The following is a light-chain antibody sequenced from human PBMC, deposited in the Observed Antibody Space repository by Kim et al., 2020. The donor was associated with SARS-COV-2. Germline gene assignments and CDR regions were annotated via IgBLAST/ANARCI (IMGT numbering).Light chain of an antibody. CDR2: GKN. J-gene: IGLJ2*01. V-gene: IGLV3-19*01. Sequence: VALGQTVRITCQGDSLRSYYATWYQQKPGQAPVVVIYGKNNRPSGIPDRFSGSSSGDTASLTITGTQAGDEADYYCNSRGSNDNVLFGGGTQLTVL. CDR1: SLRSYY. CDR3: NSRGSNDNVL.